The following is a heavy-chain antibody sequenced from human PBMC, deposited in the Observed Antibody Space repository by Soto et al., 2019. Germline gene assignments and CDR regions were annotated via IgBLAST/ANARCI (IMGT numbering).Heavy chain of an antibody. Sequence: RESLKISCKGSGYSFTSYWIGWVRQMSGKGLEWMGIIYPGDSDTRYSPSFQGQVTISADKSISTAYLQWSSLKASDTAMYYCASWPDYYGSGSYSTGIHYWGQGTLVTVSS. D-gene: IGHD3-10*01. V-gene: IGHV5-51*01. CDR1: GYSFTSYW. CDR2: IYPGDSDT. CDR3: ASWPDYYGSGSYSTGIHY. J-gene: IGHJ4*02.